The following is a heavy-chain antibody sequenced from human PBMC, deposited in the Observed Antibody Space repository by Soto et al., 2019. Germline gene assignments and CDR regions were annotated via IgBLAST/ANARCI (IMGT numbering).Heavy chain of an antibody. CDR2: INHSGST. CDR1: GGSFSGYY. D-gene: IGHD6-13*01. V-gene: IGHV4-34*01. CDR3: ARPRVYTRRGAFDI. Sequence: SETPSLTCAVYGGSFSGYYWSWIRQPPGKGLEWIGEINHSGSTNYNPSLKSRVTISVDTSKNQFSLKLSSVTAADTAVYYCARPRVYTRRGAFDIWGQGTMVTVSS. J-gene: IGHJ3*02.